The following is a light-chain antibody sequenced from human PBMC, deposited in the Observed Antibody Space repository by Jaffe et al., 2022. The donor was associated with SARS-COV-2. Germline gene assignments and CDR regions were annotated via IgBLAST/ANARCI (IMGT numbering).Light chain of an antibody. CDR1: HNINNY. CDR3: QQAYNTPST. J-gene: IGKJ2*01. Sequence: DIQMTQSPSSLSASIGDRVTITCRASHNINNYLSWYQHKPGQAPKTLIYSASRLQIGVPSRFSGSGSGTDFTLTISGLQPEDYASYFCQQAYNTPSTFGQGTKLEIK. CDR2: SAS. V-gene: IGKV1-39*01.